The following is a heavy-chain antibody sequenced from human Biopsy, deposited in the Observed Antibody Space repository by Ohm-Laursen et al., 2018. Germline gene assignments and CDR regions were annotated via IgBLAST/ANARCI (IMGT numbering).Heavy chain of an antibody. CDR2: IFYSGIT. CDR3: ARHPTGFWFDP. Sequence: TLSFTCTVSGGSVSSNVTYWAWIRQPPGKGLESIGSIFYSGITYYNPSLQSRVTMSVDTSKNQFSLNLTSVTAADTAVYYCARHPTGFWFDPWGQGTLVIASS. V-gene: IGHV4-39*01. CDR1: GGSVSSNVTY. J-gene: IGHJ5*02.